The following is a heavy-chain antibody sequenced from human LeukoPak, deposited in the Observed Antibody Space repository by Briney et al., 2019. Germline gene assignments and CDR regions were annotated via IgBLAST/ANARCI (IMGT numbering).Heavy chain of an antibody. Sequence: PGGSLRLSCAASGFTFSSYWMSWVRQAPGKGLEWVANIKKDGSEKYYVDSVKGRFTISRDNAKTSLYLQMNSLRAEDTAVYYCARDLSGVTGYTYGRGIDYWSQGTLVTVSS. J-gene: IGHJ4*02. D-gene: IGHD5-18*01. CDR3: ARDLSGVTGYTYGRGIDY. CDR1: GFTFSSYW. V-gene: IGHV3-7*01. CDR2: IKKDGSEK.